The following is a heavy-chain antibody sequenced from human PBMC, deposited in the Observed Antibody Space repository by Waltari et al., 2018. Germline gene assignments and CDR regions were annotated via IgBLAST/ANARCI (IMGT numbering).Heavy chain of an antibody. CDR3: ARDALGQQLVYRYYYYYMDV. V-gene: IGHV4-4*07. CDR2: IYTSGST. D-gene: IGHD6-13*01. J-gene: IGHJ6*03. Sequence: QVQLQESGPGLVKPSETLSLTCTVSGGSISSYYWSWIRQPAGKGLEWIERIYTSGSTNSNPSLKSRVTMSVDTSKNQFSLKLSSVTAADTAVYYCARDALGQQLVYRYYYYYMDVWGKGTTVTISS. CDR1: GGSISSYY.